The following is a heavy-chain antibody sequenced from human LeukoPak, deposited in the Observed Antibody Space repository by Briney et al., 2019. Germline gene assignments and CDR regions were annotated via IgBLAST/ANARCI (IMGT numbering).Heavy chain of an antibody. CDR3: ARGLIEYNFRRGFGY. Sequence: GGSLRLSCAASGFTFSSYSMNWVRQAPGKGLEWVSSISSSSSYIYYADSVKGRFTISRDNAKNSLYLQMNSLRAEDTAVYYCARGLIEYNFRRGFGYWGQGTLVTVSS. D-gene: IGHD1-20*01. CDR1: GFTFSSYS. CDR2: ISSSSSYI. J-gene: IGHJ4*02. V-gene: IGHV3-21*01.